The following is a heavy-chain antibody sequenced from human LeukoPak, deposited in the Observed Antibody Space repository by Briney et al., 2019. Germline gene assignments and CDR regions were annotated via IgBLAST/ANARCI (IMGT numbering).Heavy chain of an antibody. J-gene: IGHJ5*02. CDR2: MNPNSGNT. Sequence: ASVKVSCKASGYTLTSYGISWVRQATGQGLEWMGWMNPNSGNTGYAQKFQGRVTITRNTSISTAYMELSSLRSEDTAVYYCARLASTYCSGGSCYSPWFDPWGQGTLVTVSS. CDR1: GYTLTSYG. V-gene: IGHV1-8*03. CDR3: ARLASTYCSGGSCYSPWFDP. D-gene: IGHD2-15*01.